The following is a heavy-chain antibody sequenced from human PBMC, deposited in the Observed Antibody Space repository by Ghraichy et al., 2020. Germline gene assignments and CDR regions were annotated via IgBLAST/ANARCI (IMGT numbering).Heavy chain of an antibody. Sequence: SETLSLTCTVSGGSISSGGYYWSWIRQHPGKGLEWIGYIYYSGSTYYNPSLKSRVNISVDTSKNQFSLKLSSVTAADTAVYYCASLNVSEDQTPDWFDPWGQGTLVTVSS. CDR2: IYYSGST. V-gene: IGHV4-31*03. D-gene: IGHD2-2*01. J-gene: IGHJ5*02. CDR1: GGSISSGGYY. CDR3: ASLNVSEDQTPDWFDP.